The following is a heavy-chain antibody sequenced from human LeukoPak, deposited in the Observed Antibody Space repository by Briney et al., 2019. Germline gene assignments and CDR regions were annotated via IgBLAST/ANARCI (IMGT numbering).Heavy chain of an antibody. Sequence: SETLSLTCTVSGGSISSYYWSWIRQPAGKGLEWIGRIYTSGSTNYNPSLKSRVTMSVDTSKNQFSLKLSSVTAADTAVYYCARQQSPAHYYYYMDVWGKGTTVTVSS. CDR1: GGSISSYY. CDR2: IYTSGST. V-gene: IGHV4-4*07. CDR3: ARQQSPAHYYYYMDV. D-gene: IGHD1/OR15-1a*01. J-gene: IGHJ6*03.